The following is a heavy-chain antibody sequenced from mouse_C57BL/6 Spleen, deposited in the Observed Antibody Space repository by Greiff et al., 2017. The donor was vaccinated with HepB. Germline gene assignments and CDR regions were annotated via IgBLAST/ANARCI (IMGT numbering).Heavy chain of an antibody. Sequence: VQLQQPGTELVKPGASVKLSCKASGYTFTSYWMHWVKQRPGQGLEWIGYINPSSGYTKYNQKFKDKATLTADKSSSTAYMQLSSLTYEDSAVYYCAIDGYHYSFAYWGQGTLVTVSA. D-gene: IGHD2-3*01. J-gene: IGHJ3*01. CDR1: GYTFTSYW. V-gene: IGHV1-7*01. CDR2: INPSSGYT. CDR3: AIDGYHYSFAY.